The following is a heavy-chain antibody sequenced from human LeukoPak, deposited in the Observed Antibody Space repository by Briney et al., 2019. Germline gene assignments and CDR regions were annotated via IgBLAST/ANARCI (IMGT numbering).Heavy chain of an antibody. CDR2: ISYDGSNK. J-gene: IGHJ5*02. CDR1: GFTFSSYA. CDR3: ARDAEPRITMVRGPPGP. V-gene: IGHV3-30-3*01. D-gene: IGHD3-10*01. Sequence: PGGSLRLSCAASGFTFSSYAMHWVRQAPGKGLEWVAVISYDGSNKYYADSVKGRFTISRDNSKNTLYLQMNSLRAEDTAVYYCARDAEPRITMVRGPPGPWGQGTLVTVSS.